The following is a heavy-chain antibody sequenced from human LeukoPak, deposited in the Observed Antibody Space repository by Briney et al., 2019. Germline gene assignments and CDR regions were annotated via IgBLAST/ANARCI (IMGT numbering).Heavy chain of an antibody. CDR3: AGEDNSSGYRPFDI. CDR1: GYTLTELS. Sequence: ASVKVSCKVSGYTLTELSMHWVRQAPGQGLEWMGRINPNNGGTNYAQKFQGRVTMTRDMSMSTAYMELSRLRSVDTAVYYCAGEDNSSGYRPFDIWDQGTMVTVPS. D-gene: IGHD3-22*01. CDR2: INPNNGGT. V-gene: IGHV1-2*06. J-gene: IGHJ3*02.